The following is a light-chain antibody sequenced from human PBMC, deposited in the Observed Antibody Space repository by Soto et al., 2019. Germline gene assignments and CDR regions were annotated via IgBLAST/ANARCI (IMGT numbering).Light chain of an antibody. V-gene: IGKV3-20*01. CDR2: GLS. Sequence: ENVLTQSPATLSLSPGERATLSCRASQSVTNSFFAWYQQKPGQGPRLLIYGLSSRATGIADRFSGSGSGTDLTLTIGRLEPEDFVVYYCQQYSSLPHTFGQGTKLEGK. CDR1: QSVTNSF. J-gene: IGKJ2*01. CDR3: QQYSSLPHT.